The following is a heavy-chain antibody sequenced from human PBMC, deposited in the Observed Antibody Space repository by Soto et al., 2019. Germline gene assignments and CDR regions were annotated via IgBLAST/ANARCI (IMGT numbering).Heavy chain of an antibody. Sequence: KELEWVAVISFDGSNKYYADSVKGRFTISRDNSKNTLYLQMNSLRAEDTAVYYFFFFQAEDGIRDTVPVSAFLLNRSSDL. V-gene: IGHV3-30*03. D-gene: IGHD2-15*01. CDR2: ISFDGSNK. J-gene: IGHJ2*01. CDR3: FFFQAEDGIRDTVPVSAFLLNRSSDL.